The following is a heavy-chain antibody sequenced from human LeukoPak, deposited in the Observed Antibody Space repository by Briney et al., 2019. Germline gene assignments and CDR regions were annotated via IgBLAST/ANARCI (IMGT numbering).Heavy chain of an antibody. Sequence: ASVKVSCKASGYIFSNYGISWVRQAAGQGLEWMGWISGHNGNTNYAQKVQDRVTMTTDTSTNTAYMELKTLRSDDTAVYFCARDHAGSYYDVWSGYYNDDGGADYWGQGTLVTVSS. D-gene: IGHD3-3*01. CDR2: ISGHNGNT. CDR1: GYIFSNYG. V-gene: IGHV1-18*01. CDR3: ARDHAGSYYDVWSGYYNDDGGADY. J-gene: IGHJ4*02.